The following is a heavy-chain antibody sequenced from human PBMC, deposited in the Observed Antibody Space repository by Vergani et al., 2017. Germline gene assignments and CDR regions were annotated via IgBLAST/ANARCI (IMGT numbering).Heavy chain of an antibody. CDR1: GYTFTSYD. V-gene: IGHV1-8*01. Sequence: QVQLVQSGAEVKKPGASVKVSCKASGYTFTSYDINWVRQATGQGIEWMGWMNPNSGNTGYAQKFQGRVTMTRNTSISTAYMELSSLRSEDTAVYYCARDPYYYGSGSDNWFDPWGQGTLVTVSS. J-gene: IGHJ5*02. D-gene: IGHD3-10*01. CDR3: ARDPYYYGSGSDNWFDP. CDR2: MNPNSGNT.